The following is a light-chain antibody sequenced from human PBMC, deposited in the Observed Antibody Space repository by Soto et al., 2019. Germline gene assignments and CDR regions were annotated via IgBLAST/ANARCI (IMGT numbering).Light chain of an antibody. CDR2: DGT. V-gene: IGKV1-5*01. J-gene: IGKJ1*01. Sequence: DIQMTQSPSTRSASVIDIVTITCRASQNVNSWLAWYQQKPGKAPNLLIYDGTRLEGGVPSRFSGSGSGTEFTLTISSLQPDDFATYYCQQYNSYWTFGQGTKV. CDR3: QQYNSYWT. CDR1: QNVNSW.